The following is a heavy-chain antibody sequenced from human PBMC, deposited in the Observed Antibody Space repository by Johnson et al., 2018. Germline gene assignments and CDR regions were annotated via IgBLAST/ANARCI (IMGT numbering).Heavy chain of an antibody. V-gene: IGHV3-9*01. CDR1: GFIFDDYA. CDR2: LSWNSGSI. CDR3: AKDMGYYSLDAFDI. J-gene: IGHJ3*02. Sequence: VESGRSLRLSCAASGFIFDDYAMHWVPPAPGTGLEWVSGLSWNSGSIGYADSVKSRFTILRDNAKNSLYVQMNSLRAEDTALYYCAKDMGYYSLDAFDIWGQGTMVTVSS. D-gene: IGHD3-22*01.